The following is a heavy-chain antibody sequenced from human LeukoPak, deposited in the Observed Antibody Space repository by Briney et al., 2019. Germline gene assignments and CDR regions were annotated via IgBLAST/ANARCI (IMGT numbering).Heavy chain of an antibody. V-gene: IGHV3-7*01. CDR2: IKQDGSEK. Sequence: QPGGSLRLSCAASGFTFSSYWMSWVRQAPGKGLEWVANIKQDGSEKYYVDSVKGRFTISRDNAKNSLYLQMNSLRAEDTAVYYCARDFEGQQLPSYYFDYWGQGTLVTVSS. J-gene: IGHJ4*02. D-gene: IGHD6-13*01. CDR1: GFTFSSYW. CDR3: ARDFEGQQLPSYYFDY.